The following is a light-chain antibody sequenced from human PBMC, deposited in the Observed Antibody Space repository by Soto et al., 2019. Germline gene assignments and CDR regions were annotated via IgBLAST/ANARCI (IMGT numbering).Light chain of an antibody. CDR1: QSINRD. J-gene: IGKJ1*01. Sequence: EVVMTQSPGTLSLSPGERATLSCRASQSINRDLAWYEQKPGQAPRLLIYAASTRATGISARFSGSGSGTEFTLTISSLQSEDFGVYYCQQYNNWWTFGQGTKVDIK. CDR3: QQYNNWWT. V-gene: IGKV3-15*01. CDR2: AAS.